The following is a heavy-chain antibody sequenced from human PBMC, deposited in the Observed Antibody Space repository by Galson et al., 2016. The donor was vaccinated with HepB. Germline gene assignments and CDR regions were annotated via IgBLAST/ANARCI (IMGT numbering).Heavy chain of an antibody. D-gene: IGHD3-16*01. CDR1: GYTFTGYY. J-gene: IGHJ4*02. CDR2: INPNSGGT. V-gene: IGHV1-2*02. CDR3: TNLGEIGRLILDN. Sequence: SVKVSCKASGYTFTGYYMHWVRQAPGQGLEWMGWINPNSGGTNYAQKFQGRVTMTRDTSISTAYMELSRLRSDDTAVYCCTNLGEIGRLILDNWGQGTLVTVSS.